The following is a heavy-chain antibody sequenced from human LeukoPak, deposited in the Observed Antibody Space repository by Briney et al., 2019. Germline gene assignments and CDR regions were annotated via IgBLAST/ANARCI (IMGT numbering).Heavy chain of an antibody. CDR1: GFNFRSYS. CDR3: ARHHPAYYYYGMDV. V-gene: IGHV3-48*01. Sequence: GSLRLFCAASGFNFRSYSMSWVRPASGEGPGGVLYISSSSNSIYYADSVKGRFTVSRDNAKNSLYLQMNSLRAEDTAVYYCARHHPAYYYYGMDVWGQGTTVTVSS. CDR2: ISSSSNSI. J-gene: IGHJ6*02.